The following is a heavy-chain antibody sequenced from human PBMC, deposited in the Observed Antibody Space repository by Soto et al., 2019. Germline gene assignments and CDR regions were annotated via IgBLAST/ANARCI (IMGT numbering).Heavy chain of an antibody. V-gene: IGHV3-30*18. Sequence: GGSLRLSCAASGFTFSSYGMHWVRQAPGKGLEWVAVISYDGSNKYYADSVKGRFTISRDNSKNTLYLQMNSLRAEDTAVYYCAKGGSGSYYFDYWGQGTLVTVSS. D-gene: IGHD1-26*01. J-gene: IGHJ4*02. CDR1: GFTFSSYG. CDR3: AKGGSGSYYFDY. CDR2: ISYDGSNK.